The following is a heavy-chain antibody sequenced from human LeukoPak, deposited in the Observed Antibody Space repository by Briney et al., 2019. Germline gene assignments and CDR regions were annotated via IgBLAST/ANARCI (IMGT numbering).Heavy chain of an antibody. CDR1: GFTFSSYA. J-gene: IGHJ5*02. CDR3: AKRYYDSSGYPDH. CDR2: MSAIGGTT. Sequence: GGSLRLSCAASGFTFSSYAMTWVRQAPGKGLEWVSSMSAIGGTTYYADSVRGRFTISRDNSKNTLYLQMNSLRAEDTAVYYCAKRYYDSSGYPDHWGQGTLVTVSS. D-gene: IGHD3-22*01. V-gene: IGHV3-23*01.